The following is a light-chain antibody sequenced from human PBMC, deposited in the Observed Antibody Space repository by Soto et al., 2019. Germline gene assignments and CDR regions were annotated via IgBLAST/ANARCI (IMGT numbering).Light chain of an antibody. J-gene: IGLJ1*01. V-gene: IGLV2-14*01. CDR3: SSYTSSSTDV. CDR2: EVT. CDR1: NSDVGGYNC. Sequence: QSALTQPASVSGSPGQSITISCTGTNSDVGGYNCVSWYQQHPGKAPKLMIYEVTNRPSGVSNRFSGSKSGNTAALTLSGLQAEDEADYFCSSYTSSSTDVFGSGTKLTVL.